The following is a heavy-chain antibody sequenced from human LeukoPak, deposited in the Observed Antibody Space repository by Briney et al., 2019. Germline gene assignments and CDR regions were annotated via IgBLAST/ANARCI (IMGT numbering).Heavy chain of an antibody. CDR3: ANHRIVTTCYYFDY. D-gene: IGHD5-12*01. CDR1: GFTFSSYA. J-gene: IGHJ4*02. Sequence: GGSLRLSCAASGFTFSSYAMHWVRQAPGKGLEWVAVISYDGSNKYYADSVKGRFTISRDNSKNTLYLQMNGLRAEDTAVFYCANHRIVTTCYYFDYWGQGTLVTVSS. V-gene: IGHV3-30*04. CDR2: ISYDGSNK.